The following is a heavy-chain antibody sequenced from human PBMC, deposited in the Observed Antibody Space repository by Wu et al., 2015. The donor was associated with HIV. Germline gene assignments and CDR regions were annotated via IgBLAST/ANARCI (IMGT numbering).Heavy chain of an antibody. CDR2: IIPIFGTA. CDR1: GGTFSSYA. V-gene: IGHV1-69*13. J-gene: IGHJ4*02. D-gene: IGHD3-10*01. CDR3: ARARDPITMVRGEYYFDY. Sequence: QVQLVQSGAEVKKPGSSVKVSCKASGGTFSSYAISWVRQAPGQGLEWMGRIIPIFGTANYAQKFQGRVTITADESTSTAYMELSSLRSEDTAVYYCARARDPITMVRGEYYFDYWGQGTLVTISS.